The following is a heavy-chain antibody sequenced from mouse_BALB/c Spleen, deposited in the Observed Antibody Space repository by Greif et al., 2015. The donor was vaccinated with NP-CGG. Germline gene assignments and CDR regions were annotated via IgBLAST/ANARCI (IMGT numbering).Heavy chain of an antibody. CDR1: GYTFTEYT. CDR3: VRKRYGNWYFDV. V-gene: IGHV1-18*01. D-gene: IGHD2-1*01. CDR2: INPNNGGT. Sequence: DVQLQESGPELVKPGASVKISCKTSGYTFTEYTLHWVKQSHGKSLEWIGGINPNNGGTIYNQKFKDKATLTEDRSSSTANMELRSLTSEDSAVYYCVRKRYGNWYFDVWGAGTTVTVSS. J-gene: IGHJ1*01.